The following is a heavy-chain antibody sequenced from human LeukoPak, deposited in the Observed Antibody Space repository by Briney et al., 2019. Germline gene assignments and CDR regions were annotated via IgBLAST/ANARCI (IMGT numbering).Heavy chain of an antibody. CDR2: IRDDGGEI. CDR3: ARDKPRGSYYGSIFDS. D-gene: IGHD1-26*01. Sequence: GGSLGLSCEASGFTFSSYWMSWVRQAPGKGLEWVANIRDDGGEIYYVDSVKGRFTISRDNAKSPLFLQMNSLRAEDAAVYYCARDKPRGSYYGSIFDSWGQGTLVTVSS. CDR1: GFTFSSYW. J-gene: IGHJ4*02. V-gene: IGHV3-7*01.